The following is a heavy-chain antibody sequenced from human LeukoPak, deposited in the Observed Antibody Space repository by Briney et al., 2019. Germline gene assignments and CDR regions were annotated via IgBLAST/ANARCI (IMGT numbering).Heavy chain of an antibody. CDR3: ARASNTAIDY. Sequence: PGGSLRLSCAASGFTFSDYGMNWVRQAPGKGLEWVAVISYDGSNKYYADSVKGRFTISRDNSKNTLYLQMNSLRAEDTAVYYCARASNTAIDYWGQETLVTVSS. D-gene: IGHD5-18*01. CDR2: ISYDGSNK. V-gene: IGHV3-30*03. J-gene: IGHJ4*02. CDR1: GFTFSDYG.